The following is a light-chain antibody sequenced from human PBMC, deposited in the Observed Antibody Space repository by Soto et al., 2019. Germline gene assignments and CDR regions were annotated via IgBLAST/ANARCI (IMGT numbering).Light chain of an antibody. CDR1: SSDIGTYKY. V-gene: IGLV2-14*01. CDR2: EVS. J-gene: IGLJ1*01. CDR3: CSYAGNSRV. Sequence: QSALTQPASVSGSPGQSITISCTGTSSDIGTYKYVSWFQHHPGKAPKLIIFEVSNRPSGISDRFSGSKSDNTASLTISGLQAEDDADYYCCSYAGNSRVFGTGTKLTVL.